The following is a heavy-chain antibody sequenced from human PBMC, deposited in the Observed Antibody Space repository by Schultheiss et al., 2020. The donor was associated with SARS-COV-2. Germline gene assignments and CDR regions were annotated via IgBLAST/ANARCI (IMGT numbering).Heavy chain of an antibody. CDR1: GFTFSSYA. J-gene: IGHJ6*02. D-gene: IGHD2-2*01. Sequence: GESLKISCAASGFTFSSYAMSWVRQAPGKGLEWVSAISGSGGSTYYADSVKGRFTISRDNSKNTLYLQMNSLRAEDTAVYYCAKGVVVVPAAVVEYYYYYGMDVWGQGTTVTVSS. V-gene: IGHV3-23*01. CDR2: ISGSGGST. CDR3: AKGVVVVPAAVVEYYYYYGMDV.